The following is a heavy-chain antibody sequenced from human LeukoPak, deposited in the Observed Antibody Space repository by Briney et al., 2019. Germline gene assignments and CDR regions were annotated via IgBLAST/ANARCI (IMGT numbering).Heavy chain of an antibody. CDR2: ISYDGSNK. V-gene: IGHV3-33*05. CDR1: GFTFSSYG. J-gene: IGHJ4*02. D-gene: IGHD5-12*01. Sequence: PGGSLRLSCAASGFTFSSYGMHWVRQAPGKGLEWVAVISYDGSNKYYADSVKGRFTISRDNSKNTLYLQMNSLRAEDTAVYYCARVQSGSVDYWGQGTLVTVSS. CDR3: ARVQSGSVDY.